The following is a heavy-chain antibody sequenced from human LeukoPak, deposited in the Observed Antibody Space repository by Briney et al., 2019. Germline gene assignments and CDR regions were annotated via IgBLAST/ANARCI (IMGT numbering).Heavy chain of an antibody. Sequence: GGSLRLSCAASGFTFSSYWMSWVRQAPGKGLEWVSYISSSSSTIYYADSVKGRFTISRDNAKNSLYLQMNSLRAEDTAVYYCARDLLYYYYMDVWGKGTTVTVSS. V-gene: IGHV3-48*01. CDR2: ISSSSSTI. CDR1: GFTFSSYW. J-gene: IGHJ6*03. CDR3: ARDLLYYYYMDV.